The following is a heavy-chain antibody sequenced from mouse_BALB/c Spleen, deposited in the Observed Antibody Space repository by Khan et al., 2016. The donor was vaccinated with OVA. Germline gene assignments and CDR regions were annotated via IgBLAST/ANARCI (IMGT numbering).Heavy chain of an antibody. CDR1: GFTFSTYG. D-gene: IGHD1-1*01. CDR2: VSTGGGYT. CDR3: ARLAYYYDSEGFAY. J-gene: IGHJ3*01. Sequence: EVELVESGGDLVKPGGSLKLSCAASGFTFSTYGMSWVRQTPDQRLEWVATVSTGGGYTYYPDSVKGRFTISRDNAKNTLYLQMSSLKSEDTAMFYCARLAYYYDSEGFAYWGQGTLVTVSA. V-gene: IGHV5-6*01.